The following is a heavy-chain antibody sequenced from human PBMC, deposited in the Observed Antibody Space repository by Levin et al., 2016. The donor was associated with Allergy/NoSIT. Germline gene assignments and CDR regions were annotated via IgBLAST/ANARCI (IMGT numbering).Heavy chain of an antibody. CDR3: AKAASGKLVVPAAIRNWFDP. CDR2: ISGSGGST. J-gene: IGHJ5*02. V-gene: IGHV3-23*01. D-gene: IGHD2-2*02. Sequence: VRQAPGKGLEWVSSISGSGGSTYYADSVRGRLTISRDNSKNTLYLQMNSLRAEDTAVYFCAKAASGKLVVPAAIRNWFDPWGQGTLVTVSS.